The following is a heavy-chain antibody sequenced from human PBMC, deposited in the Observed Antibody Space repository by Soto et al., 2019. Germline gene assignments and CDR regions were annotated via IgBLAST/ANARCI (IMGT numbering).Heavy chain of an antibody. CDR1: GYSFTSYW. D-gene: IGHD6-25*01. CDR2: IDPSDSYT. V-gene: IGHV5-10-1*01. J-gene: IGHJ6*02. Sequence: GESLKISCKGSGYSFTSYWISWVRQMPGKGLEWMGRIDPSDSYTNYSPSFQGHVTISADKSISTAYLQWSSLKASDTAMYYCATTLQRPDYYYGMDVWGQGTTVTVS. CDR3: ATTLQRPDYYYGMDV.